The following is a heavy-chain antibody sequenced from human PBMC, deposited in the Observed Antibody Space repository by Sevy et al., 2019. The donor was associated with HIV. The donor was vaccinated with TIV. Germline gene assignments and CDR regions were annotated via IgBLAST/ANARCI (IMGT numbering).Heavy chain of an antibody. J-gene: IGHJ3*02. CDR2: IYYSGST. V-gene: IGHV4-30-4*01. Sequence: SETLSLTCTVSGGSISSGDYYWSWIRQPPGKGLEWIGYIYYSGSTYYNPSLKSRVTISVDTSKNQFSLKLSSVPAADTAVYYCARALTGYSYGYAFDIWGQGTMVTVSS. CDR1: GGSISSGDYY. D-gene: IGHD5-18*01. CDR3: ARALTGYSYGYAFDI.